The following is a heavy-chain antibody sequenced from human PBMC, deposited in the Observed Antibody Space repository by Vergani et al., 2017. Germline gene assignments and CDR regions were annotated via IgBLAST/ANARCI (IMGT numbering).Heavy chain of an antibody. Sequence: QLHLQESGPGLVKPSETLSLTCTVSGGSITSSSYYWGWIRQPPGKGLEWIGNIYHSGGAYYNPSLKGRVTISVDTSKNQFSLEETSVTAADTAVYYCGRVADFYGLGSRLLDLWGQGILVTVSS. V-gene: IGHV4-39*07. CDR1: GGSITSSSYY. D-gene: IGHD3-10*01. CDR2: IYHSGGA. CDR3: GRVADFYGLGSRLLDL. J-gene: IGHJ5*02.